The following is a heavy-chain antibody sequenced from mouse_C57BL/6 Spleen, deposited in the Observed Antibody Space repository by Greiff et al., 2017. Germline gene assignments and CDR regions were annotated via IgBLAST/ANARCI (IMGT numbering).Heavy chain of an antibody. CDR2: IYPGSGST. CDR3: AGYYGSSYYAMDY. J-gene: IGHJ4*01. Sequence: QVQLQQPGAELVKPGASVKMSCKASGYTFTSYWITWVKQRPGQGLAWIGDIYPGSGSTNYNEKFKSKATLTVDTSSSTADMQLSSLTSEDSAVYYCAGYYGSSYYAMDYWGQGTSVTVSS. CDR1: GYTFTSYW. D-gene: IGHD1-1*01. V-gene: IGHV1-55*01.